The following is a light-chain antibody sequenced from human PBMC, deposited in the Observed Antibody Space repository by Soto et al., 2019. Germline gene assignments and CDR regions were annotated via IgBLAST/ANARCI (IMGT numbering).Light chain of an antibody. J-gene: IGKJ1*01. CDR2: GAS. CDR1: QSVSRSY. CDR3: QQYGSSPWT. V-gene: IGKV3-20*01. Sequence: EIVLTQSPGTLSLSPGERATLSCRASQSVSRSYLAWYQQKPGQAPGLLIYGASTRATGFPDRFSGSGSGTDFTLTISRLEPEDFAVYYCQQYGSSPWTFGQGTKVE.